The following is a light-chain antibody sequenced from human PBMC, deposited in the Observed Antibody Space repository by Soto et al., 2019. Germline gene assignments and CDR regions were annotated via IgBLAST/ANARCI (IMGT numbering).Light chain of an antibody. CDR3: LQHNIYPMYT. J-gene: IGKJ2*01. CDR2: AAS. Sequence: DIQMTQSPSSLSASVGDRVTITCRASQGISNDLGWYQQKPGKAPKRLIYAASSLQSGVPSRCSGSGSGTEFTLTISSLQPEDFATYYCLQHNIYPMYTFGQGTKLEIK. V-gene: IGKV1-17*01. CDR1: QGISND.